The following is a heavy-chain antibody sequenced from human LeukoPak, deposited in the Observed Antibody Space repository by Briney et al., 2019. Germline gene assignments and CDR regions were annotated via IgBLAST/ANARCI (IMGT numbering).Heavy chain of an antibody. CDR3: ARARYCSGGSCYLDY. CDR1: GGSVSSGSYY. CDR2: TYYSGST. D-gene: IGHD2-15*01. J-gene: IGHJ4*02. Sequence: SETLSLTCTVSGGSVSSGSYYWRWIRQPPGKGLEWIGYTYYSGSTNYNPSLKSRVTISVDTSKNQFSLKLSSVTAADTAVYYCARARYCSGGSCYLDYWGQGTLVTVSS. V-gene: IGHV4-61*01.